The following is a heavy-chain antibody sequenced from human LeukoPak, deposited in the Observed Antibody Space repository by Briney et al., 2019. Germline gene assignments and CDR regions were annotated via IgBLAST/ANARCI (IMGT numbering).Heavy chain of an antibody. CDR1: GGSISSYY. J-gene: IGHJ4*02. Sequence: SETLSLICTVSGGSISSYYWSWIRQPPGKGLEWFGYIYYSGSTNYNPSLKSRVTISVDTSKNQFSLKLSSVTAADTAVYYCASEIYSGSYSGLAYWGQGTLVTVSS. CDR3: ASEIYSGSYSGLAY. D-gene: IGHD1-26*01. V-gene: IGHV4-59*01. CDR2: IYYSGST.